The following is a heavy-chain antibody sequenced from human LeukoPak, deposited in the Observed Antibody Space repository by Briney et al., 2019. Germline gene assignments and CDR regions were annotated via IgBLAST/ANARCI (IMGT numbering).Heavy chain of an antibody. CDR2: ISSSSSYI. CDR1: GFTFSSYS. V-gene: IGHV3-21*01. J-gene: IGHJ4*02. CDR3: ARESIAAALDY. Sequence: GGSLRLSCATSGFTFSSYSMNWVRQAPGKGLEWVSSISSSSSYIYYADSVKGRFTISRDNAKNSLYLQMNSLRAEDTALYHCARESIAAALDYWGQGTLVTVSS. D-gene: IGHD6-13*01.